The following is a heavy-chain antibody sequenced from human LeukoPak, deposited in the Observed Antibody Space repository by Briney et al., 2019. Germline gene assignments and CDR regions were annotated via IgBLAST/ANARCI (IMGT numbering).Heavy chain of an antibody. Sequence: GESLNISCKGSGYSFTTYWIGWVRQMPGKGLEWMGIIYPGDSDTRYSPSFQGHVTISADKSISTAYLQWSSLKASDTAMYYCARHTYNNGWWGGDYWGQGTLATVSS. V-gene: IGHV5-51*01. CDR1: GYSFTTYW. J-gene: IGHJ4*02. CDR3: ARHTYNNGWWGGDY. CDR2: IYPGDSDT. D-gene: IGHD6-19*01.